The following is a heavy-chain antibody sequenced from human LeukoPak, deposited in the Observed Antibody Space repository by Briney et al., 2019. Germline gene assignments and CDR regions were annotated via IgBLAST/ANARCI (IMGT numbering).Heavy chain of an antibody. J-gene: IGHJ4*02. V-gene: IGHV4-39*07. CDR2: IYYSGST. D-gene: IGHD3-9*01. CDR3: ASVGGLRYFFGDY. Sequence: SETLSLTCTVSGGSISSSSYYWGWIHQPPGKGLEWIGSIYYSGSTYYNPSLKSRVTISVDTSKNQFSLKLRSVTAADTAVYYCASVGGLRYFFGDYWGQGTLVTVSS. CDR1: GGSISSSSYY.